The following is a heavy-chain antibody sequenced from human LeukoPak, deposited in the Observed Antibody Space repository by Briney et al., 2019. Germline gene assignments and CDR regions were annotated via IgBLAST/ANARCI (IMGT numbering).Heavy chain of an antibody. J-gene: IGHJ4*02. CDR3: ARIKWELPGGFDY. CDR1: GGSISSYY. D-gene: IGHD1-26*01. CDR2: IYYSGST. V-gene: IGHV4-59*08. Sequence: SETLSLTCTVSGGSISSYYWSWIRQPPGKGLEWIGHIYYSGSTNYNPSLKSRVTISVDTSKNQFSLKLSSVTAADTAVYYCARIKWELPGGFDYWGQGTLVTVSS.